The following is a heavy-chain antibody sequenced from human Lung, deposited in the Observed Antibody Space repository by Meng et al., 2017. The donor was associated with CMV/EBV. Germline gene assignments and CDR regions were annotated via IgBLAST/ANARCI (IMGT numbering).Heavy chain of an antibody. Sequence: XVSXXGSGYSFTSYWIGWVRQMPGKGLEWMGIIYPGDSDTRYSPSFQGQVTISADKSISTAYLQWSSLKASDTAMYYCARGVYSSSSNWFDPWGQGTLVTVSS. CDR3: ARGVYSSSSNWFDP. D-gene: IGHD6-6*01. CDR1: GYSFTSYW. CDR2: IYPGDSDT. V-gene: IGHV5-51*01. J-gene: IGHJ5*02.